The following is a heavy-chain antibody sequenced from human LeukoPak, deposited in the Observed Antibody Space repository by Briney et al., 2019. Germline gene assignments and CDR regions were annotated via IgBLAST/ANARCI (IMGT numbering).Heavy chain of an antibody. Sequence: ASVKVSCKASGYTFTGYYMHWVRQAPGQGLEWMGWINPNSGGTNYAQKFQGRVTMTRDTSISTAYMELSRLRSDDTAVYYCARTEYSSSSGGFDPWGQGTLVTVSS. CDR2: INPNSGGT. CDR1: GYTFTGYY. V-gene: IGHV1-2*02. CDR3: ARTEYSSSSGGFDP. J-gene: IGHJ5*02. D-gene: IGHD6-6*01.